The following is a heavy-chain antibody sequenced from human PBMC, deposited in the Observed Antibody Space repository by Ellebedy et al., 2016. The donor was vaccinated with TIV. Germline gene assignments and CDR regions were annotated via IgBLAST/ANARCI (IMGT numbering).Heavy chain of an antibody. D-gene: IGHD2/OR15-2a*01. J-gene: IGHJ4*02. Sequence: GESLKISCAASGFTFSRAWLNWVRQAPGKGLERIGSIKSETDGATTDDAAPVKGRFTVSRDDSKNTFYLQMNSLETEDTAVYHCVTVEYFWGDYWGQGTLVTVSS. CDR2: IKSETDGATT. CDR3: VTVEYFWGDY. V-gene: IGHV3-15*01. CDR1: GFTFSRAW.